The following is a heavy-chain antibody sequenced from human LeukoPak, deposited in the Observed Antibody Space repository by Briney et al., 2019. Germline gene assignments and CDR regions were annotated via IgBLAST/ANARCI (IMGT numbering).Heavy chain of an antibody. D-gene: IGHD2-2*01. Sequence: GGSLRLSCAASGFTFSSYSMNWVRQAPGKGLEWVSYISSSSSTIYYADSVKGRFTISRDNAKNSLYLQMNSLRAEDTAVYYCARDQVPAAIPHDYWGQGTLVTVSS. CDR3: ARDQVPAAIPHDY. CDR2: ISSSSSTI. CDR1: GFTFSSYS. J-gene: IGHJ4*02. V-gene: IGHV3-48*01.